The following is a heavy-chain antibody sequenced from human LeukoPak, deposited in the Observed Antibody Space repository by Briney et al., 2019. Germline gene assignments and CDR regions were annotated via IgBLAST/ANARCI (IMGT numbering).Heavy chain of an antibody. D-gene: IGHD3-3*01. Sequence: ASVKVSCKASGGTFSSYAISWVRRAPGQGLEWMGGIIPIFGTANYAQKFQGRVTITADESTSTAYMELSSLRSEDTAVYYCAREFRFLEWPERYFDLWGRGTLVTVSS. CDR2: IIPIFGTA. J-gene: IGHJ2*01. V-gene: IGHV1-69*01. CDR3: AREFRFLEWPERYFDL. CDR1: GGTFSSYA.